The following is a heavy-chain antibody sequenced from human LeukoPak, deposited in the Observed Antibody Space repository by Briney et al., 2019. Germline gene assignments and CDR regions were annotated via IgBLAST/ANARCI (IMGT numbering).Heavy chain of an antibody. D-gene: IGHD1-26*01. CDR3: ARDPRFSGSPGAFDI. CDR1: GGSISSGGYY. Sequence: SETLSLTCTVSGGSISSGGYYWSWIRQPPGKGLEWIGYIYHSGSTYYNPSLKSRVTISVDRSKNQFSLKLSSVTAADTAAYYCARDPRFSGSPGAFDIWGQGTMVTVSS. CDR2: IYHSGST. V-gene: IGHV4-30-2*01. J-gene: IGHJ3*02.